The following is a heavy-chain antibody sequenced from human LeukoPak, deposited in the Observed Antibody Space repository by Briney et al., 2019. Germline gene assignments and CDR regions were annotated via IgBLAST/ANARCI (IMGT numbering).Heavy chain of an antibody. D-gene: IGHD3-10*01. Sequence: SETLSLTCTVSNGSISSSSYYWGWIRQPPGKGLEWIGSISYSGSTYYNPSLKSRVTIYVDTSKNQFSLKLSSVTAADTAVYYCARDRNGSGSFSWFDYWGQGTLVTVSS. CDR2: ISYSGST. CDR1: NGSISSSSYY. J-gene: IGHJ4*02. V-gene: IGHV4-39*02. CDR3: ARDRNGSGSFSWFDY.